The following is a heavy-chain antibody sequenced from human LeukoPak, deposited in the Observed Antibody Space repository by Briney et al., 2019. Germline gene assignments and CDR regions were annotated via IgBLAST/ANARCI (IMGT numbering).Heavy chain of an antibody. Sequence: PETLSLTCTVSGGSISSYYWSWIRQPPGKGLEWIGYIYYSGSTNYNPSLKSRVTISVDTSKNQFSLKLSSVTAADTAVYYCARAVARSWYITNWGQGTLVTVSS. J-gene: IGHJ4*02. CDR3: ARAVARSWYITN. CDR2: IYYSGST. V-gene: IGHV4-59*01. D-gene: IGHD6-13*01. CDR1: GGSISSYY.